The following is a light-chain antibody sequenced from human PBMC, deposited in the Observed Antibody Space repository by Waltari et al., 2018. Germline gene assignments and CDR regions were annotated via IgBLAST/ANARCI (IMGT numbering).Light chain of an antibody. CDR1: QSVSTYY. V-gene: IGKV3-20*01. CDR3: QQYGTSPPLT. J-gene: IGKJ4*01. Sequence: EIVLTQSPGTLSLSPGERATLSCRASQSVSTYYLAWYQHKPGQAPRLVSYGASTRAAGIPDRCSGSGAGTDVTLTISGLEPEDFAVYYCQQYGTSPPLTFGGGTKVEIK. CDR2: GAS.